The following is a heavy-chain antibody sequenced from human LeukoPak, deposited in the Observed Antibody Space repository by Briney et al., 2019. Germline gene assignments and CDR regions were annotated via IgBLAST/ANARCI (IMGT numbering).Heavy chain of an antibody. D-gene: IGHD1-1*01. CDR2: ISSSSSYI. J-gene: IGHJ3*02. V-gene: IGHV3-21*01. CDR1: GFTFSSYS. CDR3: ARDMEGGAFDI. Sequence: GGSLRLSCAASGFTFSSYSMNWVRQAPGKGLEWFSSISSSSSYIYYADSVKGRFTISRDNAKNSLYLQVNSLRAEDTAVYYCARDMEGGAFDIWGQGTMVTVSS.